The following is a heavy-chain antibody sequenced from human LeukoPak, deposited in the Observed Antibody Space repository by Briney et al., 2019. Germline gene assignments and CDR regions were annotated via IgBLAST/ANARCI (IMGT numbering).Heavy chain of an antibody. CDR2: IRSSGSNM. CDR1: GFTFTSYE. Sequence: GGSLRLSCAASGFTFTSYEMGWVRQAPGKGLEWIAYIRSSGSNMYYADSVRGRFSISRDNAKDSLYLQMNSLRAEDTAIYYCARDGLSGDQAFDAFDIWGQGTMVTVSS. V-gene: IGHV3-48*03. D-gene: IGHD1-26*01. CDR3: ARDGLSGDQAFDAFDI. J-gene: IGHJ3*02.